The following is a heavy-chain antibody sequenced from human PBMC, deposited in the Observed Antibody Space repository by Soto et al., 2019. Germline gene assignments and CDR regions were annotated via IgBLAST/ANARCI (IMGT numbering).Heavy chain of an antibody. D-gene: IGHD1-26*01. Sequence: QVQLQESGPGLVKPSQTLSLTCTVSGGSISTGGYYWSWIRQHPGRGLEWIGYIDHSGMTFSNPSLQSRVAISIATSKNKFSLKLSSVTAADTAVYYCATVRWELHDAFDIWGQGTMVSVSS. CDR2: IDHSGMT. CDR3: ATVRWELHDAFDI. CDR1: GGSISTGGYY. J-gene: IGHJ3*02. V-gene: IGHV4-31*03.